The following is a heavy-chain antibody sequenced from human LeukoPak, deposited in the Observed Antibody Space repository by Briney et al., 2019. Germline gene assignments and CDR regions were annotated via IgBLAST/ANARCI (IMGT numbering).Heavy chain of an antibody. CDR3: ARERHTPRGYYFDY. Sequence: AASVKVSCKASGYTFTSYGISWVRQAPGKGLEWVANIKQDGSEKYYVDSVKGRFTISRDNAKNSLYLQMNSLRAEDTAVYYCARERHTPRGYYFDYWGQGTLVTVSS. J-gene: IGHJ4*02. V-gene: IGHV3-7*03. D-gene: IGHD2-2*02. CDR1: GYTFTSYG. CDR2: IKQDGSEK.